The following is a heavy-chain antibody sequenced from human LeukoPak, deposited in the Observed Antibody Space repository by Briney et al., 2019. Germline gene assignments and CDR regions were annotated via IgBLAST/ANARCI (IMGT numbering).Heavy chain of an antibody. Sequence: PGGSLRLSCTASGFTFSNYAMSWVRQARGKGLEWVSTISGSDGSTYYADSVKGRFTISRDNSKNTLYLQMNSLRVEDTAVYYCAKGRGYCTGDSCYSDYWGQGTLVTVSS. J-gene: IGHJ4*02. CDR1: GFTFSNYA. D-gene: IGHD2-15*01. CDR3: AKGRGYCTGDSCYSDY. CDR2: ISGSDGST. V-gene: IGHV3-23*01.